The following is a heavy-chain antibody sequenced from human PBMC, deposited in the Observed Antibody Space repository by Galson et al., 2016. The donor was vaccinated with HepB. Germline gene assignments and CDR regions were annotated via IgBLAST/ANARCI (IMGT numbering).Heavy chain of an antibody. CDR3: VGLWVTVATRGFYVPVRCDF. CDR2: ILHSGTS. J-gene: IGHJ4*02. V-gene: IGHV4-39*01. Sequence: SETLSLTCTVSGGSITNFTYFWGWVRQSPGKGLEWIGSILHSGTSYENPSLERRISLSVDTSKHEFSLKMRSVTVADTAVYWCVGLWVTVATRGFYVPVRCDFWGQGVLVRVSS. D-gene: IGHD3-10*02. CDR1: GGSITNFTYF.